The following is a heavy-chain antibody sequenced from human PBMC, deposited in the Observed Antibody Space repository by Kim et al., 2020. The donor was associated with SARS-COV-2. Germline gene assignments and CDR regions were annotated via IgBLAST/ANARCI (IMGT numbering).Heavy chain of an antibody. CDR2: IKQDGSET. J-gene: IGHJ4*02. D-gene: IGHD3-16*01. Sequence: GGSLRLSCAASGFTFSAHWISWVRQAPGKGLEWVAIIKQDGSETYYVDSVRGRFSISRDNAKNSLYLQINSLRAEDTAVYYCARNWGHDCWGQGTLVTVSP. CDR3: ARNWGHDC. CDR1: GFTFSAHW. V-gene: IGHV3-7*01.